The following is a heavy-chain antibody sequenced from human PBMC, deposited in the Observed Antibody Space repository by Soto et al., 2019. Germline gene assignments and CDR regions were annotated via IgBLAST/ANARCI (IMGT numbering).Heavy chain of an antibody. Sequence: PGVSLRLSCSASAFTFSDYAMTWVRQAPGKRLEWVSDISDRDFDTHYADSVRGRFVISRDNSKNTLFLEMNSMRAEDAAVYYCAKGRRYFDFWGRGSMVTVSS. CDR3: AKGRRYFDF. V-gene: IGHV3-23*01. J-gene: IGHJ4*02. CDR2: ISDRDFDT. CDR1: AFTFSDYA.